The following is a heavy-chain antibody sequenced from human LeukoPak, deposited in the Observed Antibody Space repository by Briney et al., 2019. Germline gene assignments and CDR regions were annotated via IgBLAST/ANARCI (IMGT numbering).Heavy chain of an antibody. CDR3: ARNYDSSAYSVWFDP. Sequence: TGGSLRLSCAASGFTFNNYNLNWVRQAPGKGLEWVSSITSTSTYIYYADSVKGRFTISRDNAKNSLYLQMNSLRAEYTAVYYCARNYDSSAYSVWFDPWGPGTLVTVSS. D-gene: IGHD3-22*01. V-gene: IGHV3-21*01. J-gene: IGHJ5*02. CDR2: ITSTSTYI. CDR1: GFTFNNYN.